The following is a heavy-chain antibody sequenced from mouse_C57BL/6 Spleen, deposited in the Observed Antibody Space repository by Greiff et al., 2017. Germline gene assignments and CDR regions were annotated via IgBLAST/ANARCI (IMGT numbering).Heavy chain of an antibody. Sequence: QVQLQQPGAELVKPGASVKLSCKASGYTFTSYWMHWVKQRPGQGLEWIGMIHPNSGSTNYNEKFKSKATLTVDKSSSTAYMQISSLTSEDSAVYYCARSYDGYPAWFAYWGQGTLVTVSA. V-gene: IGHV1-64*01. CDR1: GYTFTSYW. J-gene: IGHJ3*01. CDR2: IHPNSGST. D-gene: IGHD2-3*01. CDR3: ARSYDGYPAWFAY.